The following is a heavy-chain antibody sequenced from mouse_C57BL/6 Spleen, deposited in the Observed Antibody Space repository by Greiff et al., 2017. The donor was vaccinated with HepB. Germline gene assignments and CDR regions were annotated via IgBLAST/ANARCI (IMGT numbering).Heavy chain of an antibody. V-gene: IGHV1-69*01. CDR2: IDPSDSYT. D-gene: IGHD4-1*01. CDR3: ARSEAHDWDGVAY. Sequence: QVQLQQPGAELVMPGASVKLSCKASGYTFTSYWMHWVKQRPGQGLEWIGEIDPSDSYTNYNQKFKGKSTLTVDKSSSTAYMQLSSLTSEDSAVYYCARSEAHDWDGVAYWGQGTLVTVSA. J-gene: IGHJ3*01. CDR1: GYTFTSYW.